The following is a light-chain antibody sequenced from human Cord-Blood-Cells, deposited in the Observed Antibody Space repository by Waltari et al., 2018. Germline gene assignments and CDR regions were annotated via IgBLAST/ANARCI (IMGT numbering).Light chain of an antibody. V-gene: IGLV2-14*01. CDR2: DVS. CDR3: SSNTSSSTLVV. Sequence: QSALTQPASVSGSPGQSITISCTGTSSAVGGFNYVSWYQQHPGKAPKLMIYDVSNRPSGVSNRFSGSRSGNTASLTISGLQAEDEADYYCSSNTSSSTLVVFGGGTKLTVL. CDR1: SSAVGGFNY. J-gene: IGLJ2*01.